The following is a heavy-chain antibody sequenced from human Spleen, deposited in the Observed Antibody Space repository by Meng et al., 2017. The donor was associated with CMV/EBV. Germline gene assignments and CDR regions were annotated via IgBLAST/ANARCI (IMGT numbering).Heavy chain of an antibody. J-gene: IGHJ4*02. Sequence: ASVKVSCKASGYTFTGYQIHWVRQAPGQGLEWVGWINPKSGDTKFAQRFQGRVTMTRDTSISTAYMELSRLRSDDTAVYYCARDIAGSTSCYDYWGQGTLVTVSS. CDR3: ARDIAGSTSCYDY. D-gene: IGHD2-2*01. CDR2: INPKSGDT. V-gene: IGHV1-2*02. CDR1: GYTFTGYQ.